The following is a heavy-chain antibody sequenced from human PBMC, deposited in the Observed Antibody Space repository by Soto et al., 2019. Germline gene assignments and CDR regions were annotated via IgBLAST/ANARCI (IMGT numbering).Heavy chain of an antibody. J-gene: IGHJ4*02. CDR2: ISRSSSTI. D-gene: IGHD3-10*01. CDR1: GFSFSSYS. CDR3: ARGSVYHGSGDDN. Sequence: EVQLVESGGGLVQPGGSLRLSCIASGFSFSSYSMNWVRQAPGKGLEWVSYISRSSSTIYHADSVKGRFTISRDNAANALYLQMNSLSAEGTAVYYCARGSVYHGSGDDNWGQGILVTVSS. V-gene: IGHV3-48*01.